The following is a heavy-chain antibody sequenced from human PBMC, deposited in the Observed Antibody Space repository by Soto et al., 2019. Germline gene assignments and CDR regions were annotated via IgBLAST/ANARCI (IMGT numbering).Heavy chain of an antibody. D-gene: IGHD1-26*01. J-gene: IGHJ4*02. Sequence: GGSLRLSCAASGFTFSSYAVTWVRQAPGKGLEWVSTISGSGGSTYYADSVKGRFTISRDNSKNTLYLQMNSLRAEDTAVYYCARHVVGATTEFDYWGQGTLVTVSS. CDR2: ISGSGGST. CDR3: ARHVVGATTEFDY. V-gene: IGHV3-23*01. CDR1: GFTFSSYA.